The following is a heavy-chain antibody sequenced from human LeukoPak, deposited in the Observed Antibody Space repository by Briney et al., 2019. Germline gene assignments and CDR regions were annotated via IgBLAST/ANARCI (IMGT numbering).Heavy chain of an antibody. V-gene: IGHV3-33*01. CDR2: IWYDGSNK. Sequence: GRSLRLSCAASGFTFSSYGIHWVRQAPGKGLEWVAVIWYDGSNKYYADSVKGRFTTSRGNSKNTLYLQMNSLRAEDTAVYYCARDHRSSSSWYYYYGMDVWGQGTTVTVSS. CDR3: ARDHRSSSSWYYYYGMDV. J-gene: IGHJ6*02. D-gene: IGHD6-13*01. CDR1: GFTFSSYG.